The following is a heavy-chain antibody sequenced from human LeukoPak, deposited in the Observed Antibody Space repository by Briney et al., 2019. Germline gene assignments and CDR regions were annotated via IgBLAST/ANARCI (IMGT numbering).Heavy chain of an antibody. Sequence: GGSLRLSCAASGFTFSSYWMTWVRQAPGKGLEWVANIKQDASERYYVDSVKGRFTISRDNAKNSLYLQMNSLRAEDTAVYYCATPTAGTWNFDYWGQGTLVTVSS. J-gene: IGHJ4*02. CDR1: GFTFSSYW. D-gene: IGHD1-1*01. V-gene: IGHV3-7*01. CDR2: IKQDASER. CDR3: ATPTAGTWNFDY.